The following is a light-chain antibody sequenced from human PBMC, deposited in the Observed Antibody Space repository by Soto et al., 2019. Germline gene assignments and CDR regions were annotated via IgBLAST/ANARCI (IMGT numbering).Light chain of an antibody. CDR3: QQYGSSLRT. CDR2: GAS. CDR1: QSVSSSL. V-gene: IGKV3-20*01. J-gene: IGKJ1*01. Sequence: IVLTQSPGTLSVSIGERATLSCRASQSVSSSLLASYQQKPGQAPRLLISGASSRATGIPDRFSGSGSGTDFTLTISRLEPEDFAVYYCQQYGSSLRTFGQGTKVDI.